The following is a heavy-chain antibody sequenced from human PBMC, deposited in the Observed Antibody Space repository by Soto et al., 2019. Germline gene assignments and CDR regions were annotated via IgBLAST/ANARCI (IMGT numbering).Heavy chain of an antibody. CDR2: IYYSGST. D-gene: IGHD2-15*01. CDR3: ARDGGGYCSGGSCYFQH. CDR1: GGSISSGGYY. Sequence: QVQLQESGPGLVKPSQTLSLTCTVSGGSISSGGYYWSWIRQHPGKGLEWIGYIYYSGSTYYNPSLKSRVTISVDTSKNQFSLKLSSVTAADTAVYYCARDGGGYCSGGSCYFQHWGQGTLVTVSS. J-gene: IGHJ1*01. V-gene: IGHV4-31*03.